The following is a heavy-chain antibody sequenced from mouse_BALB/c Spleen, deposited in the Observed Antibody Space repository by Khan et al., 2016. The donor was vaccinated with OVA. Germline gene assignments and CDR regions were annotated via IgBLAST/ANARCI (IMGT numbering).Heavy chain of an antibody. CDR3: ARRGLRWDFDY. Sequence: QVQLKQSGAELAKPGASVKMSCKASGYTFTSYWVNWVKQRPGQGLEWIGYINPSTGYTDYNQKFKDKATLTAEKSSSTAYMQLSNLTPEDSAVYFCARRGLRWDFDYWGQGTTLTVSS. J-gene: IGHJ2*01. D-gene: IGHD1-1*01. CDR1: GYTFTSYW. V-gene: IGHV1-7*01. CDR2: INPSTGYT.